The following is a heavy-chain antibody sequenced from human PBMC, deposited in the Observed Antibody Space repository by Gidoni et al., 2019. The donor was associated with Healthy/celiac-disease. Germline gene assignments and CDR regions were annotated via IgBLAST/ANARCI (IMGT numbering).Heavy chain of an antibody. CDR3: ARDTRGRSPFDY. V-gene: IGHV3-33*08. CDR1: GFPFSSYG. D-gene: IGHD6-6*01. Sequence: HVQLVESGGGVVQPGRSLRLSCAASGFPFSSYGMHWVRQAPGKGLEWVAVIWDDGSNKYYADSVKGRFTISRDNSKNTLYLQMNSLRAEDTAVYYCARDTRGRSPFDYWGQGTLVTVSS. CDR2: IWDDGSNK. J-gene: IGHJ4*02.